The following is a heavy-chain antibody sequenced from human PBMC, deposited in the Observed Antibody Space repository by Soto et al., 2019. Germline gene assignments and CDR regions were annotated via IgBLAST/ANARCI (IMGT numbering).Heavy chain of an antibody. J-gene: IGHJ3*02. V-gene: IGHV1-69*06. Sequence: QVQLEQSGAEVKKPGSSVMISCKVSGGDFTGYAVTWVRQAPGQEPEWMGRVITMFGTTVLSQKFQGRLRMTADKSTTTAHMELTGLGSDDTAVYYCARATTGNWNFDAFDIWGQGTMVTVSS. CDR1: GGDFTGYA. CDR2: VITMFGTT. CDR3: ARATTGNWNFDAFDI. D-gene: IGHD1-7*01.